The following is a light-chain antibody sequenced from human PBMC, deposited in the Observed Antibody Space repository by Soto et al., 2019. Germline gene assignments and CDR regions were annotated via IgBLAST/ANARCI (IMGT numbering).Light chain of an antibody. J-gene: IGKJ4*01. Sequence: DIQMTQSPSSVSASVGDRVTSTCRASQGLSSWLAWYQQKPGKAPKLLLYAASILQSGVPSRFSRSGSGKDFTLTISSLQHEDFSTYDRQQANSFPRVTFGGGTKVEIK. CDR3: QQANSFPRVT. CDR2: AAS. V-gene: IGKV1-12*01. CDR1: QGLSSW.